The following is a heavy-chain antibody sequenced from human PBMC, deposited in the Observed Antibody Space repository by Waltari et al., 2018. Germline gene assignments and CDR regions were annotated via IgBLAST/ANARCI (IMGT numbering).Heavy chain of an antibody. J-gene: IGHJ6*03. V-gene: IGHV3-23*03. CDR3: AKDYRYCSSTSCYEDYYYYMDV. D-gene: IGHD2-2*01. CDR1: GFTFSSYA. Sequence: EVQLLESGGGLVQPGGSLRLSCAASGFTFSSYAMSWVRQAPGKGLEWVSVIYSGGSSTYYADSVKGRFTISRDNSKNTLYLQMNSLRAEDTAVYYCAKDYRYCSSTSCYEDYYYYMDVWGKGTTVTVSS. CDR2: IYSGGSST.